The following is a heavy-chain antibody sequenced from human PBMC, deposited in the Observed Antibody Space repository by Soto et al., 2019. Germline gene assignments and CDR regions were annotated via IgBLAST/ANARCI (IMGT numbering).Heavy chain of an antibody. J-gene: IGHJ6*02. Sequence: EVHLLESGGGLVQPGGSLRLSCAASGFTFSSYAMDWVRQAPGKGPEWVATISGGDDTTYYADSVKGRFTISRDNFKHSLYLQMPSLRAQDTAIYCCVKDCTGSTCPGLEVWGQGTTVTVSS. CDR2: ISGGDDTT. CDR3: VKDCTGSTCPGLEV. D-gene: IGHD2-8*02. V-gene: IGHV3-23*01. CDR1: GFTFSSYA.